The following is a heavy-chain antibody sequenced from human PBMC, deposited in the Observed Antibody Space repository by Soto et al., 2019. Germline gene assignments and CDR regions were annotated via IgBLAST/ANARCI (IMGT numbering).Heavy chain of an antibody. Sequence: NPSETLSLTCTVSGGSISSSSYYWGWIRQPPGKGLEWIGNVYYGGSTYYNPSLKSRVTISVDTSKNQFSLKLSSVTAADTAVYYCARLPSPYSGYDWWGQGTLVTVSS. D-gene: IGHD5-12*01. CDR1: GGSISSSSYY. CDR3: ARLPSPYSGYDW. J-gene: IGHJ4*02. CDR2: VYYGGST. V-gene: IGHV4-39*01.